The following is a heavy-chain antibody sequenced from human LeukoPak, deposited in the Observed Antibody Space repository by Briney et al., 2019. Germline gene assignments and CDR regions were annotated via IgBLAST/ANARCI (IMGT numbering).Heavy chain of an antibody. CDR3: AKARVGEAGASDY. CDR1: GFTFSSYA. J-gene: IGHJ4*02. V-gene: IGHV3-23*01. Sequence: GGSLRLSCAASGFTFSSYAMSWVRQSPGKGLEWVSTITSSGGSTYYTDSVKGRFTISRDSSKNTLYLQMNSLRVEDTAVYYCAKARVGEAGASDYWGQGTLVTVSS. D-gene: IGHD6-13*01. CDR2: ITSSGGST.